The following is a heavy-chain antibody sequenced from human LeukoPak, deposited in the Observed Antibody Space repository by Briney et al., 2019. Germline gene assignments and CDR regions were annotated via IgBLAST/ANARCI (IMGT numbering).Heavy chain of an antibody. CDR2: IYTSGST. V-gene: IGHV4-61*02. D-gene: IGHD3-3*01. Sequence: SQTLSLTCTVSGGFSRSGNHDWGWIRQPAGKGLEWIGRIYTSGSTNYNPSLKSRVTISVDTSKNLFSLMLSSMTTADTAVYYCARDRYDFWSGYFDYWGQGTLVTVSS. CDR1: GGFSRSGNHD. J-gene: IGHJ4*02. CDR3: ARDRYDFWSGYFDY.